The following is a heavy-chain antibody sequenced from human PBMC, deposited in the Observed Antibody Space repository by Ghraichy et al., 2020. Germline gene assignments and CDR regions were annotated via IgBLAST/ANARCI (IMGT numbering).Heavy chain of an antibody. V-gene: IGHV4-34*01. CDR3: ARFSTPPPKVFDY. Sequence: SETLLTCAVYGGSFSGYYWSWIRQPPGKGLEWIGEINHSGSTNYNPSLKSRVTISVDTSKNQFSLKLSSVTAADTAVYYCARFSTPPPKVFDYWGQGTLVTVSS. CDR1: GGSFSGYY. J-gene: IGHJ4*02. CDR2: INHSGST.